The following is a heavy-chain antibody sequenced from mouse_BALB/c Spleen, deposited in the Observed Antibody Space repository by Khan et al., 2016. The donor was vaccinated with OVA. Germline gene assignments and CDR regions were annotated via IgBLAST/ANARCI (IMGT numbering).Heavy chain of an antibody. J-gene: IGHJ3*01. Sequence: VQLQQSGAELVRSGASVNLSCTASGFSIKDYYMHWVKQRPEQGLEWIGWIDPENGDTEYAPKFQGKATVTADTSSKTAYLQLSSLTSEDTAVYYGNRADGRFADWGQGTLVTVAA. CDR2: IDPENGDT. V-gene: IGHV14-4*02. CDR3: NRADGRFAD. CDR1: GFSIKDYY. D-gene: IGHD3-3*01.